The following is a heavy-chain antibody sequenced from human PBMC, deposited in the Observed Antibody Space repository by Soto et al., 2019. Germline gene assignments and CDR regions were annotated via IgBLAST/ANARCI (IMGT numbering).Heavy chain of an antibody. D-gene: IGHD3-9*01. CDR1: GGSISSSSYY. V-gene: IGHV4-39*01. CDR3: ARGDYDILTGYYNVIY. Sequence: QLQLQESGPGLVKPSETLSLTCTVSGGSISSSSYYWGWIRQPPGKGLEWIGSIYYSGSTYYNPSLKSRVTISVDTSKNQFSLKLSSVTAADTAVYYCARGDYDILTGYYNVIYWGQGTLVTVSS. J-gene: IGHJ4*02. CDR2: IYYSGST.